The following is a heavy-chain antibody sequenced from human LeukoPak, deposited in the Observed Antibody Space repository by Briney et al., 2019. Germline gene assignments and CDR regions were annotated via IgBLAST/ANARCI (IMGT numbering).Heavy chain of an antibody. CDR3: ARYYSGSYGFDY. D-gene: IGHD1-26*01. CDR2: LYYSGST. CDR1: GGSISSSNYY. Sequence: SETLSLTCTVSGGSISSSNYYWGWIRQPPGEGLEWIGYLYYSGSTYYNPSLKSRVTMSVDTSKNQFSLKLISVTAADTAVYYCARYYSGSYGFDYWGQGTLVTVSS. V-gene: IGHV4-39*01. J-gene: IGHJ4*02.